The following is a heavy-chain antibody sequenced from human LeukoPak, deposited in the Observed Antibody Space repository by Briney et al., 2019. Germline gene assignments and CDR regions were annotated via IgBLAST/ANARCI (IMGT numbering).Heavy chain of an antibody. D-gene: IGHD3-22*01. V-gene: IGHV4-4*07. Sequence: SETLSLTCTVSGGSISSCYWSWIRQPAGKGLEWIARIYTSGSTNYNPSLKSRVTMSVDTSKNQFSLKLSSVTAADTAVYYCARVRYSSGYYYVRTSDAFDIWGQGTMVTVSS. J-gene: IGHJ3*02. CDR2: IYTSGST. CDR1: GGSISSCY. CDR3: ARVRYSSGYYYVRTSDAFDI.